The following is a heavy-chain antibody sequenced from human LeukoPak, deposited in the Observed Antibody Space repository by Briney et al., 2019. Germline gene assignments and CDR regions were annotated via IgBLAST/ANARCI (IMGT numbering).Heavy chain of an antibody. J-gene: IGHJ6*02. CDR3: ARGRGGYFPYYYYYYGMDV. D-gene: IGHD5-12*01. CDR1: GGSFSGYY. CDR2: INHSGST. Sequence: KASETLSLTCAVYGGSFSGYYWSWIRQPPGKGLEWIGEINHSGSTNYNPSLKSRVTISVDTSKNQFSLKLSSVTAADTAVYYCARGRGGYFPYYYYYYGMDVWGQGTTVTVSS. V-gene: IGHV4-34*01.